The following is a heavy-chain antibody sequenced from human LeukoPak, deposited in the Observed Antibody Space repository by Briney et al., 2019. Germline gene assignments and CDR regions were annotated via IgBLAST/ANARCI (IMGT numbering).Heavy chain of an antibody. D-gene: IGHD2-15*01. J-gene: IGHJ4*02. CDR3: TIGSSSGSLAY. V-gene: IGHV4-4*07. CDR1: GASVNDNY. CDR2: IYTDGST. Sequence: PSETLSLTCTVSGASVNDNYWSWSRQPAGKTLERIGRIYTDGSTNYNPSLKSRVAISVDTSTNQFSLFLRSVTAADTAIYYCTIGSSSGSLAYWGQGTLVTVSS.